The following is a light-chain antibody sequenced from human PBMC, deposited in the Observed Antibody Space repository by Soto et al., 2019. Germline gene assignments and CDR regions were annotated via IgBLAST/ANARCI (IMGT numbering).Light chain of an antibody. CDR1: NSRSGSNY. CDR2: RND. V-gene: IGLV1-47*01. J-gene: IGLJ1*01. CDR3: AKWDDSRRVDV. Sequence: QAVVPQPPSASGTPGQRVTISCSTSNSRSGSNYVYWYQQLPGTAPKLLIYRNDQRPSGVPDRFSGSKSGTSASLAISGLRSEDEADDDCAKWDDSRRVDVFGTGTKVTVL.